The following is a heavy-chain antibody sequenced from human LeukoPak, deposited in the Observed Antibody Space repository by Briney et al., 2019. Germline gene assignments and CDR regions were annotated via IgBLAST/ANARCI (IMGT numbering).Heavy chain of an antibody. CDR1: GFTFSSYS. CDR2: ISSSSGYI. Sequence: GGSLRLSCAASGFTFSSYSMNWVRQAPGKGLEWVSSISSSSGYIYYADSVKGRFTISRDNAKNSLYLQMNSLRAEDTAVYYCARDIVDIVASPPYYFDYWGQGTLVTVSS. V-gene: IGHV3-21*01. J-gene: IGHJ4*02. CDR3: ARDIVDIVASPPYYFDY. D-gene: IGHD5-12*01.